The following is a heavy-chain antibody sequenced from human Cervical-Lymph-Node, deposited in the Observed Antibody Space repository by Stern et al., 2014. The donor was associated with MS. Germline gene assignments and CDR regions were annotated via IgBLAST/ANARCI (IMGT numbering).Heavy chain of an antibody. V-gene: IGHV1-24*01. CDR2: FDPEHGET. D-gene: IGHD2-21*02. J-gene: IGHJ6*02. CDR1: GYTLSEIS. Sequence: QVLLVQSGAEVKKPGASVKVSCKVSGYTLSEISMHWVRQAPGKGLEGMGGFDPEHGETRYAQKFQGRVTMAEDRSTDTAYMELSSLRSEDTAVYYCATHRGRVTYYYGMDVWGQGTTVTVSS. CDR3: ATHRGRVTYYYGMDV.